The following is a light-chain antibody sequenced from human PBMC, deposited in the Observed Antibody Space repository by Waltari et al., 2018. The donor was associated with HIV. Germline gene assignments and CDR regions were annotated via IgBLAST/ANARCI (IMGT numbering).Light chain of an antibody. Sequence: QSVLTQPPSVSGAPGLRVPISCTGSSSNIGAAYDVPWYQQLPGTAPNLLFYRDKHRPAGGPHRFAGSKSGTAAARASTGRQAEDEADYSGQSEDNSLSGVVFGGGTKLTV. CDR3: QSEDNSLSGVV. CDR2: RDK. CDR1: SSNIGAAYD. V-gene: IGLV1-40*01. J-gene: IGLJ2*01.